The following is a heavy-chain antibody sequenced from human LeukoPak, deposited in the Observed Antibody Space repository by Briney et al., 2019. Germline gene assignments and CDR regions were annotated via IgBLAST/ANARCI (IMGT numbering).Heavy chain of an antibody. CDR3: ARDFGTTGWHTFDY. Sequence: SQTLSLTCVVSGDSVSSKNAAWNWIRHSPSRGLEWLGRTYYRSKWYNDYAESMEGRMTISQDTSKNQYSLHLNSVTPDDTAVYYCARDFGTTGWHTFDYWGQGTLVTVSS. CDR2: TYYRSKWYN. V-gene: IGHV6-1*01. D-gene: IGHD6-19*01. CDR1: GDSVSSKNAA. J-gene: IGHJ4*02.